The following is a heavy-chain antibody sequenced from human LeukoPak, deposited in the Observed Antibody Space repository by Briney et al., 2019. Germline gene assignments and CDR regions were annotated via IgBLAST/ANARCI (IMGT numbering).Heavy chain of an antibody. J-gene: IGHJ4*02. D-gene: IGHD1-26*01. V-gene: IGHV3-7*02. CDR3: AKCLGGSYSPPDY. CDR2: IKQDGSDK. CDR1: GFTFSSYW. Sequence: GGSLRLSCAASGFTFSSYWMSWVRQAPGKGLEWVANIKQDGSDKYYVDSVKGRFTISRDNAKNSLYLQMNSLRAEDTAVYYCAKCLGGSYSPPDYWGQGTLVTVSS.